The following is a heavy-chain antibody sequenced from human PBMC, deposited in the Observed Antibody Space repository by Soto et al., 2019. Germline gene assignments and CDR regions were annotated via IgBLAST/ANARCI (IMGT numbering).Heavy chain of an antibody. Sequence: GGSLRLSCAASGFTVSSHAMSWVRQAPGKGLEWVSAISGSGGSTYYADSVKGRFTISRDNSKNTLYLQMNSLRAEDTAVYYCAKDREYSGYAHRWFDPWGQGTLVTVSS. CDR2: ISGSGGST. V-gene: IGHV3-23*01. D-gene: IGHD5-12*01. J-gene: IGHJ5*02. CDR3: AKDREYSGYAHRWFDP. CDR1: GFTVSSHA.